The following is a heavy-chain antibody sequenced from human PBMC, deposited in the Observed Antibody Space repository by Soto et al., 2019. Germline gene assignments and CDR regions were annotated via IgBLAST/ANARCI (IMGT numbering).Heavy chain of an antibody. J-gene: IGHJ5*02. CDR1: GFTFSSYA. V-gene: IGHV3-23*01. D-gene: IGHD2-15*01. CDR2: ISGSGGST. Sequence: GGSLRLSCAASGFTFSSYAMGWVRQAPGKGLEWVSAISGSGGSTYYADSVKGRFTISRDNSKNTLYLQMNSLRAEDTAVYYCAKHIVVVVAATDWFDPWGQGTLVTVSS. CDR3: AKHIVVVVAATDWFDP.